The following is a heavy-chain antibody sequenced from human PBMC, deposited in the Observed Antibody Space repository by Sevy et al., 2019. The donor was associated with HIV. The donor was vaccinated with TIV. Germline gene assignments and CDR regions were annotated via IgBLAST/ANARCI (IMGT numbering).Heavy chain of an antibody. CDR3: AKDTSGWYDALDQ. CDR1: GFTFGYFA. Sequence: GGSLRLSCEVSGFTFGYFAMSWVRQAPGKGLEWVSGISPNGATSHYAGSVRGRFTISRDNSKNRMYLQISSLRAEDTAQYYCAKDTSGWYDALDQWGQGTLVTVSS. V-gene: IGHV3-23*01. J-gene: IGHJ4*02. CDR2: ISPNGATS. D-gene: IGHD6-19*01.